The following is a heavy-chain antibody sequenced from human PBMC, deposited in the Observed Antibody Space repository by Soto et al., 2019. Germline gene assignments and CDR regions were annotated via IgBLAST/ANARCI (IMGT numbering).Heavy chain of an antibody. CDR2: ISSSSSYI. J-gene: IGHJ4*02. Sequence: SLRLSCAASGFTFSSYSMNWVRQAPGKGLEWVSSISSSSSYIYYADSVKGRFTISRDNAKNSLYLQMNSLRAEDTAVYYCARVYSGSGWYVDYWGQGTLVTVSS. D-gene: IGHD6-19*01. CDR3: ARVYSGSGWYVDY. V-gene: IGHV3-21*01. CDR1: GFTFSSYS.